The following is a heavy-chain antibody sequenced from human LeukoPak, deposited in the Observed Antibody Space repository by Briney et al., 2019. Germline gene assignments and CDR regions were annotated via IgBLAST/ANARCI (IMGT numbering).Heavy chain of an antibody. CDR1: GYTFTSYY. CDR3: ARDHIAAAGTSDY. D-gene: IGHD6-13*01. CDR2: INPSGGST. J-gene: IGHJ4*02. Sequence: ASVKVSCKASGYTFTSYYMHWVRQAPGQGLEWMGLINPSGGSTSYAQKFQGRVTMTRDTSTSTVYMELSRLRSDDTAVYYCARDHIAAAGTSDYWGQGTLVTVSS. V-gene: IGHV1-46*01.